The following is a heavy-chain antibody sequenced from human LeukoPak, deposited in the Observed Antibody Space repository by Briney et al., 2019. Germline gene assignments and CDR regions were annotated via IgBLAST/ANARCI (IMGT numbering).Heavy chain of an antibody. J-gene: IGHJ4*02. CDR1: GFTFINYR. Sequence: AGGSLRLSCAASGFTFINYRVNWVRQAPGKGLEWVSSISTSRSYIYYADSVKGRFTISRDNAKNSLYLQMNSLRAEDTALYYCAKDRALSKYSSGSGLDYWGQGTLVTVSS. CDR2: ISTSRSYI. V-gene: IGHV3-21*04. D-gene: IGHD6-19*01. CDR3: AKDRALSKYSSGSGLDY.